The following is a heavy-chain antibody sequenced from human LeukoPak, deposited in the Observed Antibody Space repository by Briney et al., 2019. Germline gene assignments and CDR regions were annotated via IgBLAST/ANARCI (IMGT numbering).Heavy chain of an antibody. CDR1: GFTFSSYE. CDR2: ISGSGGST. V-gene: IGHV3-23*01. Sequence: GGSLRLSCAASGFTFSSYEMNWVRQAPGKGLEWVSTISGSGGSTYYADSVKGRFTISRDNSKNTLYLQMNSLRAEDTAVYYCAKSAGAPSRYYYYMDVWGKGTTVTISS. D-gene: IGHD1-26*01. J-gene: IGHJ6*03. CDR3: AKSAGAPSRYYYYMDV.